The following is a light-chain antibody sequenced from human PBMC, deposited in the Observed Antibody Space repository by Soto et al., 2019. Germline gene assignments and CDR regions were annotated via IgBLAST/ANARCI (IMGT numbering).Light chain of an antibody. V-gene: IGKV1-5*03. CDR1: QSIKSW. J-gene: IGKJ4*01. CDR3: QQYNTWVT. Sequence: DIQMTQSPSTLSASVGDRVTITCRASQSIKSWLAWYQQKPGKAPKLLIYKASGLESVVPSRFSGSGSGTEFTLTISSLQPDDFATYYCQQYNTWVTFGGGTKVEIK. CDR2: KAS.